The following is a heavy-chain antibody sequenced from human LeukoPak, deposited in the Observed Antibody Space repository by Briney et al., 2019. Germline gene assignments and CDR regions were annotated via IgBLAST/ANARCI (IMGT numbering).Heavy chain of an antibody. Sequence: PGGSLRLSCAASGFTFDDYAMHWVRHAPGKGLEWVSLISWDGGIIYYADSVKGRFTISRDKSKNTLSLQMNILRAEDTAVYYCAKDRHFEGSGSSTWEWDVWGKGTTVTISS. J-gene: IGHJ6*04. CDR1: GFTFDDYA. D-gene: IGHD3-10*01. V-gene: IGHV3-43D*03. CDR3: AKDRHFEGSGSSTWEWDV. CDR2: ISWDGGII.